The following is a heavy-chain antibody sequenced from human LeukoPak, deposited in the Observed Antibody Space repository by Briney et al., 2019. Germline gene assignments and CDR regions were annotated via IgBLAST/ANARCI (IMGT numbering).Heavy chain of an antibody. Sequence: GRSLRLSCVASGFTFDDYAMPWVRQVPGKGLEWVSGISWNSGSTGYADSVKGRFTISRDNAKNSLYLQMNSLRAEDTALYYCAKDMTTVTTSGSDYWGQGTLVTVSS. J-gene: IGHJ4*02. CDR3: AKDMTTVTTSGSDY. V-gene: IGHV3-9*01. CDR2: ISWNSGST. D-gene: IGHD4-17*01. CDR1: GFTFDDYA.